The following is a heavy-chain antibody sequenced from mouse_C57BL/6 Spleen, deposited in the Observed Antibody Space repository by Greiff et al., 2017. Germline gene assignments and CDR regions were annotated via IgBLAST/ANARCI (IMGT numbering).Heavy chain of an antibody. V-gene: IGHV1-52*01. Sequence: VQLQQSGAELVRPGSSVKLSCKASGYTFTSYWMHWVKQRPIQGLEWIGNIDTSDSETHYNQKFKDKATLTVDKSYSKAYMQLSSRTSEDSAVYYGARERQGNEYARYFDVWGTGTTVTVSS. CDR1: GYTFTSYW. CDR3: ARERQGNEYARYFDV. CDR2: IDTSDSET. D-gene: IGHD5-1*01. J-gene: IGHJ1*03.